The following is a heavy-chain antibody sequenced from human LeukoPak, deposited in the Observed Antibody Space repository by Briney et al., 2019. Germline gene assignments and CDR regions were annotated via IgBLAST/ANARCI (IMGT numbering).Heavy chain of an antibody. CDR1: GGSISSGNW. CDR3: ATTTIRLGF. Sequence: SETLSLTCAVSGGSISSGNWWSWVRQPPGKGLEWIGEIYHSGSTNYNPSLKSRVTISVDTSNNQFSLRLSPVTAADTAVYYCATTTIRLGFWGQGTLVTVSS. J-gene: IGHJ4*02. V-gene: IGHV4-4*02. CDR2: IYHSGST. D-gene: IGHD1-26*01.